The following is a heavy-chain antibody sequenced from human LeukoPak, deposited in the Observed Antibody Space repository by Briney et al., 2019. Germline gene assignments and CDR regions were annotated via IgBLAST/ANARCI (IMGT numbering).Heavy chain of an antibody. V-gene: IGHV4-39*07. Sequence: SETLSLTCTVSGGSISSSSYYWSWIRQPPGKGLEWIGEINHSGSTNYNPSLKSRVTISVDTSKNQFSLKLSSVTAADTAVYYCARRRIFYYGSGSYNYWGQGTLVTVSS. CDR2: INHSGST. D-gene: IGHD3-10*01. J-gene: IGHJ4*02. CDR1: GGSISSSSYY. CDR3: ARRRIFYYGSGSYNY.